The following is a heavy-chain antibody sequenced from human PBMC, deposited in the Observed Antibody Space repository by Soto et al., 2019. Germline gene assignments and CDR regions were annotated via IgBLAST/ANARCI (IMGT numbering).Heavy chain of an antibody. J-gene: IGHJ1*01. Sequence: GASVKVSCKASGGTFSSYAISWVRQAPGQGLEWMGGIIPIFGTANYAQKFQGRVTITADESTSTAYMELSSLRSEDTAVYYCASTSPEDSSGYVEFFQHWGQGTLVTVSS. CDR1: GGTFSSYA. CDR3: ASTSPEDSSGYVEFFQH. D-gene: IGHD3-22*01. CDR2: IIPIFGTA. V-gene: IGHV1-69*13.